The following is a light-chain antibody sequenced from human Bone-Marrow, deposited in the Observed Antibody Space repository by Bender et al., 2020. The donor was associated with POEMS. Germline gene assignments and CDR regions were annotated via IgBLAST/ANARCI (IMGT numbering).Light chain of an antibody. V-gene: IGLV2-11*01. CDR1: SSDVGGYYY. Sequence: QSALTQPRSVSGSPGQSVTISCTGTSSDVGGYYYVSWYQHHPGKVPKVIIYDVSMRPSGVPDRFSGSKSDNTASLTISGLQAEDEADYYCCSYAGSSTCYVFGTGTKVTVL. CDR2: DVS. J-gene: IGLJ1*01. CDR3: CSYAGSSTCYV.